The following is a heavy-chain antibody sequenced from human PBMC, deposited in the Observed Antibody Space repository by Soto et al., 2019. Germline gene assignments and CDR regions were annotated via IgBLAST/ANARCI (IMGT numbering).Heavy chain of an antibody. D-gene: IGHD2-15*01. CDR2: IDPSDSYT. Sequence: GETMTISGQGSADSFTSYWFRWLRQMPGKGLEWMGRIDPSDSYTNYSPSFQGHVTISADKSISTAYLQWSSLKASDTAMYYCARILLHKYYVDDLGQGTLVT. CDR3: ARILLHKYYVDD. CDR1: ADSFTSYW. V-gene: IGHV5-10-1*01. J-gene: IGHJ4*02.